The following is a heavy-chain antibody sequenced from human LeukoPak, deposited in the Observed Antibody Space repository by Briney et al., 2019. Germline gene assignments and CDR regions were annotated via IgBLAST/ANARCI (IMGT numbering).Heavy chain of an antibody. V-gene: IGHV3-21*01. CDR2: IRSSSSYI. J-gene: IGHJ4*02. Sequence: GGSLRLSCAASGFSFSSYTMNWVRQAPGKGLEWFSSIRSSSSYIYYAGSLKGRFTISRDNAKNSLYLQMNSLRAEDTAVYYCARDPQGYSSSWFDYWGQGTLVTVSS. D-gene: IGHD6-13*01. CDR3: ARDPQGYSSSWFDY. CDR1: GFSFSSYT.